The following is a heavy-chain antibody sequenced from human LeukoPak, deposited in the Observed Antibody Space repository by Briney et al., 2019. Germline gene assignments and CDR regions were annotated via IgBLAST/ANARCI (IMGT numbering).Heavy chain of an antibody. D-gene: IGHD3-10*01. Sequence: ASVTVSCKASGYTLTDYYIHWVRQAPGQGLEWMGWINPNSGGRNYAQKFQGRVTMTRDTSINTAYVEVSGLRSDDTAVYYCARTPSFGSVAFDIWGQGTMVTVSS. J-gene: IGHJ3*02. CDR3: ARTPSFGSVAFDI. CDR2: INPNSGGR. CDR1: GYTLTDYY. V-gene: IGHV1-2*02.